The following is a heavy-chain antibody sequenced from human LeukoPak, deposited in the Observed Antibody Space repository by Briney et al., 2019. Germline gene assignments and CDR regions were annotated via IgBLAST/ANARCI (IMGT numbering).Heavy chain of an antibody. CDR2: ISGSGGNT. CDR1: GFTFSSYA. V-gene: IGHV3-23*01. J-gene: IGHJ6*02. Sequence: GGSLRLSCAASGFTFSSYAMSWVRQAPGRGLEWVSAISGSGGNTYYADSVKGRFTISRGNSKNTLYLQMNSLRAEDTAVYYCAKDKGWGYSTYDFYGMDVWGQGTTVTVSS. CDR3: AKDKGWGYSTYDFYGMDV. D-gene: IGHD1-26*01.